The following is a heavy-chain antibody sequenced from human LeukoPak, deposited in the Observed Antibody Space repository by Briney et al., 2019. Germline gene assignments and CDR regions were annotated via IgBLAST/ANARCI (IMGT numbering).Heavy chain of an antibody. Sequence: PGGSLRLSCAASGFTFSSYSMNWVRQAPGKGLEWVSSISSSSSYIYYADSVKGRFTISRDNAKNSLYLQMNSLRAEDTAVYYCARDLRDYYDSSGYSDYWGQGTLVTVSS. CDR2: ISSSSSYI. CDR3: ARDLRDYYDSSGYSDY. V-gene: IGHV3-21*01. D-gene: IGHD3-22*01. CDR1: GFTFSSYS. J-gene: IGHJ4*02.